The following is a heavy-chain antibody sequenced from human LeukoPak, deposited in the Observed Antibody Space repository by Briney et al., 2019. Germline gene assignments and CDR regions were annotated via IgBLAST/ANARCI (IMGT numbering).Heavy chain of an antibody. V-gene: IGHV1-46*01. D-gene: IGHD4-11*01. Sequence: GAPVKVSCTASGYTFTSYYMHWVRQAPGQGLEWMGIINPSGGSTSYAQKFQGRVTMTRDTSTSTVYMELSSLRSEDTAVYYCARVNSNEDFPFDYWGQGTLVTVSS. CDR3: ARVNSNEDFPFDY. J-gene: IGHJ4*02. CDR2: INPSGGST. CDR1: GYTFTSYY.